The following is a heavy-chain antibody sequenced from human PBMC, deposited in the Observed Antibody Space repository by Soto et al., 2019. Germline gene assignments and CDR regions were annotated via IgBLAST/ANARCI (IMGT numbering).Heavy chain of an antibody. CDR3: VRDRVGATAFWGHLDY. CDR2: IRFDGSNI. CDR1: GSIFRGYG. Sequence: QVLLVESGGGVVQPGRSLRLSCAASGSIFRGYGMHWVRQAPGKGLEWVAVIRFDGSNINYADFVMGRFTISRDNSKNTLFLEMNSLRVYDTAVDYHVRDRVGATAFWGHLDYWGQGTLVTVSS. J-gene: IGHJ4*02. D-gene: IGHD2-15*01. V-gene: IGHV3-33*01.